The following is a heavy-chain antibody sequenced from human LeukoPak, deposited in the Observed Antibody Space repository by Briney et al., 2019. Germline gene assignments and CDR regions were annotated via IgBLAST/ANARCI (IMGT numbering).Heavy chain of an antibody. CDR2: ISYDGSNK. V-gene: IGHV3-30*04. CDR1: GFTFSSYE. Sequence: GGSLRLSCAASGFTFSSYEMNWVRQAPGKGLEWVAVISYDGSNKYYADSVKGRFTISRDNSKNTLYLQMNSLRAEDTAVYYCATTEGVIVVVPAAKDPAWFDPWGQGTLVTVSS. CDR3: ATTEGVIVVVPAAKDPAWFDP. J-gene: IGHJ5*02. D-gene: IGHD2-2*01.